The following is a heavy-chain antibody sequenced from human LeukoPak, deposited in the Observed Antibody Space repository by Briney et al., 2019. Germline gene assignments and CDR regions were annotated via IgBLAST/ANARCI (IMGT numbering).Heavy chain of an antibody. CDR2: INWNGGST. D-gene: IGHD6-13*01. CDR3: ARDGYSSSWYEENWFDP. J-gene: IGHJ5*02. CDR1: GFTFDDYG. Sequence: GGSLRLSCAASGFTFDDYGMSWVRQAPGKGLEWVSGINWNGGSTGYADSVKGRFTISRDNAKNSLYLQMNSLRAEDTALYYCARDGYSSSWYEENWFDPWGQGTLVTVSS. V-gene: IGHV3-20*04.